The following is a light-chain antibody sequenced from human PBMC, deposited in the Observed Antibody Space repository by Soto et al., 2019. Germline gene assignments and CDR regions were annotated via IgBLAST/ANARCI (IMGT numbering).Light chain of an antibody. V-gene: IGKV1-5*01. CDR3: QQYNSIRGT. Sequence: DIQLTQSPSYLCASVGDRLTITCRSSQSISRYLNWYQQKPGKAPKLLIYDASSLESGVPSRFSGSGSGTEFTLTISSLQPDDFATYYCQQYNSIRGTFGQGTKVDI. CDR2: DAS. J-gene: IGKJ1*01. CDR1: QSISRY.